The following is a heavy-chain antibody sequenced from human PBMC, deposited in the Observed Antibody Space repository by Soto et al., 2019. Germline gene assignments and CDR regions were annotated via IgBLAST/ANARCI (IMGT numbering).Heavy chain of an antibody. CDR1: GYSISSGYY. J-gene: IGHJ4*02. CDR2: IYHSGST. CDR3: ASTPVRFGVVIT. D-gene: IGHD3-3*01. V-gene: IGHV4-38-2*02. Sequence: SETLSLTCTVSGYSISSGYYWGWIRQPPGKGLEWIGSIYHSGSTYYNPSLKSRVTISVDTSKNQFSLKLSSVTAADTAVYYCASTPVRFGVVITWGQGTLVTVSS.